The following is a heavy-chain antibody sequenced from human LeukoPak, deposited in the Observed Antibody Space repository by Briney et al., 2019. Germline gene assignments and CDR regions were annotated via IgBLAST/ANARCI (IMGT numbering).Heavy chain of an antibody. Sequence: PSQTLSLTCTVSGGSISSGGYYWSWSRQHPGKGLEWIGYIYYSGSTYYNPSLKSRVTISVDTSKNQFSLKLSSVTAADTAVYYCARDRDSHWFDPWGQGTLVTVSS. V-gene: IGHV4-31*03. CDR2: IYYSGST. CDR1: GGSISSGGYY. CDR3: ARDRDSHWFDP. J-gene: IGHJ5*02.